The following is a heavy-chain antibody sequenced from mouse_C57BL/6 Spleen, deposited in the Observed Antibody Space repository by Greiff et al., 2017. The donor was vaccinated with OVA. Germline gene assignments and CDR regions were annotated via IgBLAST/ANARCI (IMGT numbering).Heavy chain of an antibody. CDR2: IHPNSGST. Sequence: FQLQQPGAELVKPGASVKLSCKASGYTFTSYWMHWVKQRPGQGLEWIGMIHPNSGSTNYNEKFKSKATVTVDKSSSTAYMQLSSLTSEDSAVYYCAREGIVNGFAYWGQGTLVTVSA. J-gene: IGHJ3*01. V-gene: IGHV1-64*01. CDR1: GYTFTSYW. CDR3: AREGIVNGFAY. D-gene: IGHD2-5*01.